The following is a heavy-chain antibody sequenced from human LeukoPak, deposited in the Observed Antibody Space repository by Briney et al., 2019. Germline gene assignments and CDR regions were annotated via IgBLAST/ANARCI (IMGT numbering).Heavy chain of an antibody. CDR1: GYTFSGSD. CDR3: ARGDWVA. J-gene: IGHJ4*02. Sequence: GASVKVSCKASGYTFSGSDMNWVRQAPGQGFEWMGWININTGNPTYVQHFTGRFVFSLDTSVSTAYLQISSLKAEDTAVYYCARGDWVAWGQGTLVTVSS. D-gene: IGHD3-9*01. CDR2: ININTGNP. V-gene: IGHV7-4-1*02.